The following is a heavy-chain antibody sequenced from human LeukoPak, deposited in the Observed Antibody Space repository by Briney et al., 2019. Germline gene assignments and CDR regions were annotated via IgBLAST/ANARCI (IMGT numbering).Heavy chain of an antibody. CDR3: AVQGYSSSWPFDY. CDR1: GFTVSSNY. Sequence: GGSLRLSCAASGFTVSSNYMSWVRQAPGKGLEWVSVIYSGGSTYYANSVKGRFTISRDNSKNTLYLQMNSLRAEDTAVYYCAVQGYSSSWPFDYWGQGTLVTVSS. J-gene: IGHJ4*02. D-gene: IGHD6-13*01. CDR2: IYSGGST. V-gene: IGHV3-66*04.